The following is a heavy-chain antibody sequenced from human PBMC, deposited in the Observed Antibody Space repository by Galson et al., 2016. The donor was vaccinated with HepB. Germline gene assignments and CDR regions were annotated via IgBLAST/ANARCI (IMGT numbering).Heavy chain of an antibody. J-gene: IGHJ4*02. CDR3: SRATKLYYYDSSGYGY. V-gene: IGHV3-49*03. CDR1: GFTFGDYA. CDR2: IKSKTSGATT. Sequence: SLRLSCAASGFTFGDYAMSWFRQAPGMGLEWVGFIKSKTSGATTDYAASVKGTFSIARDDSNSIAYLQMNCLTTEDTAVYYCSRATKLYYYDSSGYGYWGQGTQVTVSS. D-gene: IGHD3-22*01.